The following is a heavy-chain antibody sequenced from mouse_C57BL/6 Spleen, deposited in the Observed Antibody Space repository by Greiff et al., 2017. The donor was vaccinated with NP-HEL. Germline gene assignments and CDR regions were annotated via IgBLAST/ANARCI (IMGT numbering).Heavy chain of an antibody. CDR2: IDPETGGT. Sequence: QVQLQQSGAELVRPGASVTLSCKASGYTFTDYEMHWVKQTPVHGLEWIGAIDPETGGTAYNQKFKGTAILTADKSSSTAYMELRSLTSEDSAVYYCTSYYYGYWYFDVWGTGTTVTVSS. J-gene: IGHJ1*03. CDR1: GYTFTDYE. V-gene: IGHV1-15*01. D-gene: IGHD1-1*01. CDR3: TSYYYGYWYFDV.